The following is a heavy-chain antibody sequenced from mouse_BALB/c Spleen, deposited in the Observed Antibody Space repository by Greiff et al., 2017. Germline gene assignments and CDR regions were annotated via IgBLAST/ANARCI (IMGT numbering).Heavy chain of an antibody. Sequence: EVKLVESGGGLVKPGGSLKLSCAASGFTFSSYGMSWVRQTPDKRLEWVATISSGGSYTYYPDSVKGRFTISRDNAKNTLYLQMSSLKSEDTAMYYCARHDYGSSYIYAMDYWGQGTSVTVSS. D-gene: IGHD1-1*01. V-gene: IGHV5-6*03. J-gene: IGHJ4*01. CDR3: ARHDYGSSYIYAMDY. CDR1: GFTFSSYG. CDR2: ISSGGSYT.